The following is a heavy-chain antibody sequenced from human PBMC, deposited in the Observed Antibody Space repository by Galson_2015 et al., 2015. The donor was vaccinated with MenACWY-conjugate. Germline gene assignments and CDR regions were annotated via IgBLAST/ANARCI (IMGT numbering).Heavy chain of an antibody. J-gene: IGHJ4*02. CDR3: AKVVEGYHFGSDSQWTYYLDS. D-gene: IGHD3-10*01. V-gene: IGHV3-23*01. CDR2: ISAGGT. Sequence: SLRLSCAASGITSSIYAMAWVRQAPGRGLEWVSSISAGGTYYGDSVKGRFTISRDNAKNTLYLQMNSLRAEDTAVYYCAKVVEGYHFGSDSQWTYYLDSWGQGALVTVSS. CDR1: GITSSIYA.